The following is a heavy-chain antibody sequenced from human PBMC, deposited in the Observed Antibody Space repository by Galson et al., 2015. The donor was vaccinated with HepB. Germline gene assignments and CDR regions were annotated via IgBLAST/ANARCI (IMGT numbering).Heavy chain of an antibody. CDR3: AKVAVFLWSGDVTGYYFDY. CDR2: ISGSGDST. J-gene: IGHJ4*02. V-gene: IGHV3-23*01. Sequence: SLRLSCAASGFTFSSYAMSWVRQAPGKGLEWVSAISGSGDSTNYADSVKGRFTISRDNSKNTLYLQMNSLRAEDTAVYYCAKVAVFLWSGDVTGYYFDYWGQGTLVTVSS. D-gene: IGHD3-10*01. CDR1: GFTFSSYA.